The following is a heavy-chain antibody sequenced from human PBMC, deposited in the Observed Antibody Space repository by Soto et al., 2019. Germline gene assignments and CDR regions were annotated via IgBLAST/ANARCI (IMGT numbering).Heavy chain of an antibody. Sequence: PSETLSLTCTVSGGSISSYYWSWIRQPPGKGLEWIGYIYYSGSTNYNPSLKSRVTISVDTSKNQFSLKLSSVTAADTAVYYCATLWFGEFPPYYGMDVWGQGTTVTVSS. CDR1: GGSISSYY. D-gene: IGHD3-10*01. CDR2: IYYSGST. CDR3: ATLWFGEFPPYYGMDV. V-gene: IGHV4-59*01. J-gene: IGHJ6*02.